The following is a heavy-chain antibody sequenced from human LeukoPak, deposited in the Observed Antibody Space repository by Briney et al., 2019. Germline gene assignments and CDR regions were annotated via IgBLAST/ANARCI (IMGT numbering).Heavy chain of an antibody. CDR3: AKDMDYYDSSGYFAFDI. V-gene: IGHV3-43*02. J-gene: IGHJ3*02. CDR2: ISGDGGST. Sequence: GGSLRLSCAASGFTFDDYAMHWVRQAPGKGLEWVSLISGDGGSTYYADSVKGRFTISRDNSKNSLYLQMNSLRTEDTALYYCAKDMDYYDSSGYFAFDIWGQGIMVTVSS. CDR1: GFTFDDYA. D-gene: IGHD3-22*01.